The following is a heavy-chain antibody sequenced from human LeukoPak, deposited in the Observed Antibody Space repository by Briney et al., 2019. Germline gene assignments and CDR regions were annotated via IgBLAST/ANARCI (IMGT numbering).Heavy chain of an antibody. CDR3: AREGTEMGILDY. CDR2: IYTSGST. CDR1: GGSISSGSYY. V-gene: IGHV4-61*02. Sequence: SETLSLTCTVSGGSISSGSYYWSWIRQPAGKGLEWIGRIYTSGSTNYNPSLKSRVTISVDTSKNQFSLKLSSVTAADTAVYYCAREGTEMGILDYWGQGTLVTVSS. D-gene: IGHD5-24*01. J-gene: IGHJ4*02.